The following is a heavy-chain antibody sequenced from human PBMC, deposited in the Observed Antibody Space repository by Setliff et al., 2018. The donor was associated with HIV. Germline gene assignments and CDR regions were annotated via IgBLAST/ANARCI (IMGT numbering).Heavy chain of an antibody. CDR2: FYYSGTT. D-gene: IGHD2-21*02. CDR1: GASIPTNSYY. Sequence: LSLTCAVSGASIPTNSYYWGWIRQTPEKGLEWIGDFYYSGTTYYNPSLKSRATISVDTSQNQFSLRLSSVTAADTAVYHCARFVLAWFDFSTGAVEVTDPYAFDFWGQGILVTVSS. J-gene: IGHJ4*02. CDR3: ARFVLAWFDFSTGAVEVTDPYAFDF. V-gene: IGHV4-39*01.